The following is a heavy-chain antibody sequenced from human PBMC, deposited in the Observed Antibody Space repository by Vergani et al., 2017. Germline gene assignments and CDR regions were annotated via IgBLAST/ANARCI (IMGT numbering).Heavy chain of an antibody. D-gene: IGHD2-2*01. V-gene: IGHV3-23*01. CDR2: ISGSGGST. J-gene: IGHJ4*02. CDR3: AKDPARFVPAAGYYFDY. Sequence: EVQLLESGGGLVQPGGSLRLSCAASGFTFSSYAMSWVRQAPGKGLEWVSAISGSGGSTYYADSVKGRFTISRDNSKNTLYLLMNSLRAEDTAVYYCAKDPARFVPAAGYYFDYWGQGTLVTVSS. CDR1: GFTFSSYA.